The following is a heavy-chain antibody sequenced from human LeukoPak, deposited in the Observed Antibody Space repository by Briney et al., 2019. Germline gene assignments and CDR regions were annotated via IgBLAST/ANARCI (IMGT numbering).Heavy chain of an antibody. CDR3: ARDPRGRGYSYGPFDY. CDR1: GGTFSSYA. CDR2: IIPIFGSA. V-gene: IGHV1-69*13. J-gene: IGHJ4*02. Sequence: SVKVSCKASGGTFSSYAISWVRQAPGQGLEWMGGIIPIFGSANYAQKFQGRVTITADESTSTAYMELSSLRSEDTAVYYCARDPRGRGYSYGPFDYWGQGTLVTVSS. D-gene: IGHD5-18*01.